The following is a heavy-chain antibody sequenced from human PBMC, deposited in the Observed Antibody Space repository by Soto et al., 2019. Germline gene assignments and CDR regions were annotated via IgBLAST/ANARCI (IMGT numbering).Heavy chain of an antibody. Sequence: PGGSLIVSYAASGVNFGNIGMSWVRRSPEKGPEWVASISPDGGEIYYVDSVKGRFTISRDNTRNSLYLQMNSLTAEDTAVYYCAKGPRWGQGTLVTVSS. J-gene: IGHJ4*02. CDR1: GVNFGNIG. V-gene: IGHV3-7*01. CDR2: ISPDGGEI. CDR3: AKGPR.